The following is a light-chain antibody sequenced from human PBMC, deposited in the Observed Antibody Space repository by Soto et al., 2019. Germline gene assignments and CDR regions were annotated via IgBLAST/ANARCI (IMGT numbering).Light chain of an antibody. J-gene: IGKJ3*01. V-gene: IGKV3-20*01. CDR3: QQYGSSPIT. Sequence: EIVLTQSPGTLSLSPGERATLSCRASQSVSSNYLTWYQQKPGQAPRLLIHGASSRATGIPDRFSGSGSGTDFTLTISRLEPEDFAVYYCQQYGSSPITFGPGTKVDIK. CDR1: QSVSSNY. CDR2: GAS.